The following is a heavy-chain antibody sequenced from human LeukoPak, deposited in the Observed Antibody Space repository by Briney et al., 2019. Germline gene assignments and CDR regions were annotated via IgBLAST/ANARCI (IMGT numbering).Heavy chain of an antibody. CDR2: INHSGST. D-gene: IGHD3-22*01. V-gene: IGHV4-34*01. Sequence: PSETPSLTCAVYGGSFSGYHWSWIRQPPGKGLEWIGEINHSGSTNYNPSLKSRVTISVDTSKNQFSLKLSSVTAADTAVYYCARRDINYYDSSGYPYWGQGTLVTVSS. CDR3: ARRDINYYDSSGYPY. J-gene: IGHJ4*02. CDR1: GGSFSGYH.